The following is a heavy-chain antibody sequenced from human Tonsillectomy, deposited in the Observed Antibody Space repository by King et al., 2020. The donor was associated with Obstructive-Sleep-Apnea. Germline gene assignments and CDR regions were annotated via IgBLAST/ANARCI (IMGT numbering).Heavy chain of an antibody. Sequence: QLVQSGAEVKKPGASVKVSCKASGYTFTSYGFTWVRQAPGQGLEWMGWISAYNGNTYYAHKLQGRVTMTTDTSTTTAYMELRSLRSDVTAVYYCARDRGLWFGELYYYYYGMDVWGQGTTVTVSS. V-gene: IGHV1-18*04. J-gene: IGHJ6*02. D-gene: IGHD3-10*01. CDR3: ARDRGLWFGELYYYYYGMDV. CDR2: ISAYNGNT. CDR1: GYTFTSYG.